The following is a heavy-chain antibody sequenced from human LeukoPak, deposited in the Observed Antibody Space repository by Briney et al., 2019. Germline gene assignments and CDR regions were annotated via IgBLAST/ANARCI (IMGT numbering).Heavy chain of an antibody. CDR1: GFTFSNAW. CDR2: IKSKAHGGTT. V-gene: IGHV3-15*01. Sequence: KSGGSLRLSCAASGFTFSNAWMHWVRQAPGKGLEWVGRIKSKAHGGTTDYAAPVKGRFTISRDDSENTLYLQMNSLKTEDTAVYYCWDTNWNGDWDYWGQGTLVTVSS. J-gene: IGHJ4*02. CDR3: WDTNWNGDWDY. D-gene: IGHD1-1*01.